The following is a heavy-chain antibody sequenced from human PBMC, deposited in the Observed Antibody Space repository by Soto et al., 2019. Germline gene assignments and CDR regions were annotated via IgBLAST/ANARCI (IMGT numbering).Heavy chain of an antibody. CDR3: ASQYSGYEGWFDP. D-gene: IGHD5-12*01. Sequence: SETLCLTCTVSGGSISSSSYYWGWIRQPPGKGLEWIGSIYYSGSTYYNPSLKSRVTISVDTSKNQFSLKLSSVTAADTAVYYCASQYSGYEGWFDPWGQGTLVTVSS. J-gene: IGHJ5*02. CDR2: IYYSGST. CDR1: GGSISSSSYY. V-gene: IGHV4-39*01.